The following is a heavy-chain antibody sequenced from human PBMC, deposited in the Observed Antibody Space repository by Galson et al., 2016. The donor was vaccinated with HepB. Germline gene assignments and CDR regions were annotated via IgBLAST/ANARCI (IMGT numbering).Heavy chain of an antibody. D-gene: IGHD3-10*01. J-gene: IGHJ6*02. CDR1: GGTFSNNA. Sequence: SVKVSCKASSGGTFSNNAISWVRQAPGQGLEWMGGIIPIFDITNYAQKFQGTVTITADESTSTAYMELSSLRSEDTAVYYCASSLMARGVIITFGMDVWGQGTTVTVS. V-gene: IGHV1-69*13. CDR2: IIPIFDIT. CDR3: ASSLMARGVIITFGMDV.